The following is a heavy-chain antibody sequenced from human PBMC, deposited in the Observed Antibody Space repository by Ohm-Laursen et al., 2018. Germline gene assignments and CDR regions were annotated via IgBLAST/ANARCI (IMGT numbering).Heavy chain of an antibody. Sequence: GSLRLSCSASGFTFSSYEMNWVRQAPGEGLEWVSVVSGSGSSTYYADSVKGRFTISRDNSKNTLILQMNSLRAEDTAVYYCAKDFYVSGSFIYYYGMDVWGQGTTVTVSS. V-gene: IGHV3-23*01. CDR3: AKDFYVSGSFIYYYGMDV. D-gene: IGHD3-10*01. CDR1: GFTFSSYE. CDR2: VSGSGSST. J-gene: IGHJ6*02.